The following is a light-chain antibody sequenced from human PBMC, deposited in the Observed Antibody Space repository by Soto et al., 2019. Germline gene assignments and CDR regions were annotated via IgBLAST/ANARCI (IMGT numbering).Light chain of an antibody. CDR2: DVS. J-gene: IGLJ1*01. Sequence: QSVLTQPPSVSRSPGQSVAISCTGTSSDVGTYNRVSWYQQPPGTAPRLMIYDVSNRPSGVPDRFSGSKSGNTASLTISGLQAEDEADYYCSTYTSTSTYVFGTGTKAPS. CDR1: SSDVGTYNR. CDR3: STYTSTSTYV. V-gene: IGLV2-18*02.